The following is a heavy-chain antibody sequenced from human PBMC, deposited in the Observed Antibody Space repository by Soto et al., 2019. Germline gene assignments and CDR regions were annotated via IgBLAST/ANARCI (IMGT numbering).Heavy chain of an antibody. D-gene: IGHD3-3*01. V-gene: IGHV4-39*01. J-gene: IGHJ6*02. CDR1: GDAVSSVSYY. CDR2: IYYTGHT. Sequence: QVQLQESGPGLVTPSGTLSLACTVSGDAVSSVSYYWGWVRQPPGKGLEWIGNIYYTGHTFYNPSLKSRVSISVDTSKNQFSLNLTSVTAADTAVYFCGRQYDFWSPYYYTMDVWGPGTTFTVSS. CDR3: GRQYDFWSPYYYTMDV.